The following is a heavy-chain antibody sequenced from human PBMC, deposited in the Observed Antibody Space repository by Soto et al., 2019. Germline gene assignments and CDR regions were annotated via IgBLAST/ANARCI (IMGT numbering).Heavy chain of an antibody. V-gene: IGHV3-7*05. Sequence: GGSLRLSCAASGFTFSSYWMSWVRQAPGKGLEWVANIKQDGSEKYYVDSVKGRFTISRDNAKNSLYLQMNSLRAEDTAVYYCARDWYGGSWYPFDLYYYYYGMDVWGQGTTVTVSS. CDR2: IKQDGSEK. CDR1: GFTFSSYW. J-gene: IGHJ6*02. D-gene: IGHD6-13*01. CDR3: ARDWYGGSWYPFDLYYYYYGMDV.